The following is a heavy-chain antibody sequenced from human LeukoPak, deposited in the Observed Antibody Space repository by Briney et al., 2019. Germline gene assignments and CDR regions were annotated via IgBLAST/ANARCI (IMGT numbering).Heavy chain of an antibody. Sequence: PGGSLRLSCAASGFTFSSYSMNWVRQAPGKGLEWVAVISYDGSNKYYADSVKGRFTISRDDSKNTLYLQMNSLKAEDTAVYYCTTGSPYYYDSSGYYYDDDYWGQGTLVTVSS. CDR3: TTGSPYYYDSSGYYYDDDY. V-gene: IGHV3-30*03. CDR1: GFTFSSYS. CDR2: ISYDGSNK. D-gene: IGHD3-22*01. J-gene: IGHJ4*02.